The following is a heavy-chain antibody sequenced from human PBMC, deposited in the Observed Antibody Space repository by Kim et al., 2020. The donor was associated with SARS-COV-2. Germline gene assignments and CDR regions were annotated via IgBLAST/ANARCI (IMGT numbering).Heavy chain of an antibody. CDR3: ARDQKNWKGPGDSRYGMDV. Sequence: SETLSLTCTVSGGSISSYYWSWIRQPAGKGLEWIGRIYTSGSTNYNPSLKSRVTMSVDTSKNQFSLKLSSVTAADTAVYYCARDQKNWKGPGDSRYGMDVWGQGTTVTVSS. J-gene: IGHJ6*02. CDR1: GGSISSYY. CDR2: IYTSGST. D-gene: IGHD1-1*01. V-gene: IGHV4-4*07.